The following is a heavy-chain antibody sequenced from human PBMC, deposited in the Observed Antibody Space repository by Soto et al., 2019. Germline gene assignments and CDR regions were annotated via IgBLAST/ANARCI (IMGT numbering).Heavy chain of an antibody. V-gene: IGHV4-31*03. Sequence: SETLSLTCSVSGGSISSRVYYWICIRQHPGKGLEWIGHVYYSGSTYYNPSLKSRVTISVDTSKNQFSLKLSSVTAADTAVYYCVRLRYCSSTSCHRFDYWGQGPLVTVSS. CDR1: GGSISSRVYY. CDR2: VYYSGST. D-gene: IGHD2-2*02. CDR3: VRLRYCSSTSCHRFDY. J-gene: IGHJ4*02.